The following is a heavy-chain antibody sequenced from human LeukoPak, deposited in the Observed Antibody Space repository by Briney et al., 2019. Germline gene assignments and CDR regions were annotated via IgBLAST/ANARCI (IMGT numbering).Heavy chain of an antibody. CDR2: ISYDGSNK. J-gene: IGHJ3*02. CDR1: GFTFSSYG. CDR3: ARGTPPSDAFDI. Sequence: PGGSLRLSCAASGFTFSSYGMHWVRQAPGKGLEWVAVISYDGSNKYYADSVKGRFTISRDNSKNTLYLQMNSLRAEDTAVYYCARGTPPSDAFDIWGQGTMVTVSS. V-gene: IGHV3-30*03. D-gene: IGHD1-14*01.